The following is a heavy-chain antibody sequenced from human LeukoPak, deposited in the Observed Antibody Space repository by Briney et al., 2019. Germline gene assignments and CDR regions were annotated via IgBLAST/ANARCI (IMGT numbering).Heavy chain of an antibody. CDR1: GFTFSSYA. D-gene: IGHD6-13*01. Sequence: GGSLRLSCAASGFTFSSYAMSWVRQAPGKGLEWVSALITTGGSTYYAYSVKGRFTISRDNSKRTLYLQMNSLRAEDTALYYCAKRIAAAGPYFDYWGQGTLVTVSS. J-gene: IGHJ4*02. CDR2: LITTGGST. CDR3: AKRIAAAGPYFDY. V-gene: IGHV3-23*01.